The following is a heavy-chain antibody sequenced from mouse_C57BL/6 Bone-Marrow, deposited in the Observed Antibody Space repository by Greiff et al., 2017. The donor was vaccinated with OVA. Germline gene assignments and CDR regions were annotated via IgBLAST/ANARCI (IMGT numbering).Heavy chain of an antibody. J-gene: IGHJ4*01. CDR3: ERGGLRRQAAMDY. CDR1: GYAFTNYL. D-gene: IGHD2-4*01. Sequence: VQLQQSGAELVRPGTSVKVSCKASGYAFTNYLIEWVKQRPGQGLEWIGVINPGSGGTNYNEKFKGKATLTADKSSSTAYMQLSSLTSEDSAVYFCERGGLRRQAAMDYWGQGTSVTVSS. V-gene: IGHV1-54*01. CDR2: INPGSGGT.